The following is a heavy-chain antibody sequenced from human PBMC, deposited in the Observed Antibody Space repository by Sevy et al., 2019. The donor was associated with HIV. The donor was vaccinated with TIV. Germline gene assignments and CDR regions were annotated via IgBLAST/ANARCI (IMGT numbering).Heavy chain of an antibody. Sequence: ASVKVSCKVSGYTLTELSMHWVRHAPGKGLEWMGGFDHEDGETIYAQKFQGRVTMTEDTSTDTAYMELSSLRSEDTAVSYCATSTPLFIADRLYFYYGMDVWGQGTTVTVSS. CDR1: GYTLTELS. CDR3: ATSTPLFIADRLYFYYGMDV. V-gene: IGHV1-24*01. J-gene: IGHJ6*02. CDR2: FDHEDGET. D-gene: IGHD6-6*01.